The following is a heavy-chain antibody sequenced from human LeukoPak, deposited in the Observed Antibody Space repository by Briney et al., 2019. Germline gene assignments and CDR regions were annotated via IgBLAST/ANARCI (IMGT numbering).Heavy chain of an antibody. CDR1: GFTFNNYG. CDR3: AKNRYCSGNTCFKDAFDI. CDR2: ITGSGSST. J-gene: IGHJ3*02. D-gene: IGHD2-15*01. V-gene: IGHV3-23*01. Sequence: GGSLRLSCAASGFTFNNYGMNWVRQAPGKGLEWVSLITGSGSSTFYADSVKGRFTISRDNSKNTLYLEMNGLRAEDTAMYYCAKNRYCSGNTCFKDAFDIWGQGTMVTVSS.